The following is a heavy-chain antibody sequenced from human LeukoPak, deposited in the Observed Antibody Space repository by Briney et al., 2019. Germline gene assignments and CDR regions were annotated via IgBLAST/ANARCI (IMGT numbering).Heavy chain of an antibody. CDR1: GFTFRTYA. Sequence: RPGGSLRLSCAASGFTFRTYAMNWVRQAPGKGLDWVSSISDSTTYIYYADSVKGRFTISRDNAKNSLYLQMNSLRAEDTAVYYCARYYGSGSPPFDSWGQGTLVTVSS. CDR2: ISDSTTYI. CDR3: ARYYGSGSPPFDS. D-gene: IGHD3-10*01. J-gene: IGHJ4*02. V-gene: IGHV3-21*01.